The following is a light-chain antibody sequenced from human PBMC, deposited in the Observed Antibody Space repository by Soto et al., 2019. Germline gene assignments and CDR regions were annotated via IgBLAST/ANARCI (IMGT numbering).Light chain of an antibody. CDR3: QQYNSYSRT. CDR2: AAS. Sequence: DIQMTQSPSSLSASVGDRVTITFRASQGISNYLAWYQQQPGKVPKLLIYAASTLQSGVPSRFSGSGSGTEFTLTITSLQPDDFATYYCQQYNSYSRTFGQGTKVDIK. CDR1: QGISNY. J-gene: IGKJ1*01. V-gene: IGKV1-27*01.